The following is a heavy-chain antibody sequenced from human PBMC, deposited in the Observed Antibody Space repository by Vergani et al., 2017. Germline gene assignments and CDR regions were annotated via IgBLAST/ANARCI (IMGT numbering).Heavy chain of an antibody. CDR3: ARRSGIVYDIFSGTQYFFDF. Sequence: QVQLQESGPGLVKPSETLSLTCAVSGYSISSGYYWGWIRQPPGKGLEWIGSIYHSGSTHFNPSLKSRVTISVDTSNNHFSLRLNSLTAADTAVYYCARRSGIVYDIFSGTQYFFDFWGQGTLVTVSS. D-gene: IGHD3-9*01. J-gene: IGHJ4*02. CDR2: IYHSGST. V-gene: IGHV4-38-2*01. CDR1: GYSISSGYY.